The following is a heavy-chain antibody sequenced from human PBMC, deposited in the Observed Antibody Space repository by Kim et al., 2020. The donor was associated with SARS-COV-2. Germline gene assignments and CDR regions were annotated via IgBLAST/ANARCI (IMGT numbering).Heavy chain of an antibody. Sequence: GESLKISCKGSGYSFTSYWIGWVRQMPGKGLEWMGIIYPGDSDTRYSPSFQGQVTISADKTISTAYLQWSSLKASDTAMYYCARPAMEYFEWLLLGYYFDYGDQGTLVTVSS. J-gene: IGHJ4*02. D-gene: IGHD3-9*01. V-gene: IGHV5-51*01. CDR3: ARPAMEYFEWLLLGYYFDY. CDR2: IYPGDSDT. CDR1: GYSFTSYW.